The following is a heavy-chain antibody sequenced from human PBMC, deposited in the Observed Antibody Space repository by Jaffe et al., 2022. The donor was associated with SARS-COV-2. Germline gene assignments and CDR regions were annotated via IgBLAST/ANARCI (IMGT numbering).Heavy chain of an antibody. J-gene: IGHJ4*02. CDR1: GFTFSSYG. CDR2: ISYDGSNK. CDR3: AKDAHAPYDILTGSLGY. D-gene: IGHD3-9*01. V-gene: IGHV3-30*18. Sequence: QVQLVESGGGVVQPGRSLRLSCAASGFTFSSYGMHWVRQAPGKGLEWVAVISYDGSNKYYADSVKGRFTISRDNSKNTLYLQMNSLRAEDTAVYYCAKDAHAPYDILTGSLGYWGQGTLVTVSS.